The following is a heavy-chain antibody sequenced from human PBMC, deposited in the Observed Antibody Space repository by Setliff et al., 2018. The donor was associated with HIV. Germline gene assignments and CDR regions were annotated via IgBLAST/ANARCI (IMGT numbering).Heavy chain of an antibody. J-gene: IGHJ4*02. CDR3: ARAAAGYFDY. CDR1: GFTFSIYA. D-gene: IGHD6-13*01. CDR2: ISYDGSYE. Sequence: PGGSLRLSCAASGFTFSIYAMHWVRQAPGKGLEWVAFISYDGSYEYYADSVKGRFTISRDNSKNTLYLQMNSLRVEDTAVYYCARAAAGYFDYWGQGTLVTVSS. V-gene: IGHV3-30*04.